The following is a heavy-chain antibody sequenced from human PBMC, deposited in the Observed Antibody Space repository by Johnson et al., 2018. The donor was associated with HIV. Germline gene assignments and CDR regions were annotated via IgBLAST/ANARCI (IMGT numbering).Heavy chain of an antibody. Sequence: VQLVESGGGLVKPGGSLRLSCAASGFTFSNAWMSWVRQAPGKGLEWVSGINWNGGSTDYADSVKGRFTISRDNAKNSLYLQMNSLRDEDTALYYCASIQGGIWGQGTMVTVSA. CDR2: INWNGGST. V-gene: IGHV3-20*04. CDR3: ASIQGGI. CDR1: GFTFSNAW. D-gene: IGHD2-2*02. J-gene: IGHJ3*02.